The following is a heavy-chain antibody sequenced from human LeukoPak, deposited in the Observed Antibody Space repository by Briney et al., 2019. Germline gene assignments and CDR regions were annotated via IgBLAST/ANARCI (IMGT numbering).Heavy chain of an antibody. CDR3: ARAFLSGWTLDY. Sequence: SETLSLTCTVSGGSVSSGSYYWSWIRQPPGKGLEWIGYIYYSGSTSYNPSLKSRVTISVDTSKNQFSLKLSSVTAADTAVYYCARAFLSGWTLDYWGQGTLVTVSS. D-gene: IGHD6-19*01. V-gene: IGHV4-61*01. CDR2: IYYSGST. J-gene: IGHJ4*02. CDR1: GGSVSSGSYY.